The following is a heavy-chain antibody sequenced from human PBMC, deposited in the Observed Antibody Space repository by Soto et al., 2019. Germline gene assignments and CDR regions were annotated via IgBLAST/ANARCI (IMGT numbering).Heavy chain of an antibody. V-gene: IGHV1-69*08. Sequence: QVQLVQSGAEVKKPGSSVKVSCKASGGSFSTYTINWVRQARGQGLEWMGRIIPVIGIGNYAQKFKGRVTITADKSTSTAYMELSSLRSEDTAVYYCAGEDYDYYSLDVWGKGTTVTVSS. CDR1: GGSFSTYT. CDR3: AGEDYDYYSLDV. J-gene: IGHJ6*04. CDR2: IIPVIGIG.